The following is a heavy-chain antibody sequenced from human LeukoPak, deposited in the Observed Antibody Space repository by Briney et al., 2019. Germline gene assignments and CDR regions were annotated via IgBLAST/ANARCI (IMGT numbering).Heavy chain of an antibody. V-gene: IGHV3-7*02. CDR2: IKEDGSEK. CDR3: ARVVGSTMRAPFDF. J-gene: IGHJ4*02. Sequence: GGSLRLSCAASGFPFSSYWMSWVRQTLGKGLEWVANIKEDGSEKYYVDSVKGRFTISRDNAKNSLYLQMNSLRAEDTAVYYCARVVGSTMRAPFDFWGQGMLVTVSS. D-gene: IGHD1-26*01. CDR1: GFPFSSYW.